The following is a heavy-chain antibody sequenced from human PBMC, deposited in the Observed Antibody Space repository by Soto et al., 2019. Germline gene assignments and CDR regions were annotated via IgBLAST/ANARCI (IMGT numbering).Heavy chain of an antibody. J-gene: IGHJ6*02. CDR1: GGTFSSYA. D-gene: IGHD2-15*01. Sequence: QVQLVQSGAEVKKPGSSVKVSCKASGGTFSSYAISWVRQATGQGLEWMGWMNPNSGNTGYAQKFQGRVTMTRNTSISTAYMELSSLRSEDTAVYYCARGYSRIVVVVAAPNYYYYGMDVWGQGTTVTVSS. CDR2: MNPNSGNT. V-gene: IGHV1-8*02. CDR3: ARGYSRIVVVVAAPNYYYYGMDV.